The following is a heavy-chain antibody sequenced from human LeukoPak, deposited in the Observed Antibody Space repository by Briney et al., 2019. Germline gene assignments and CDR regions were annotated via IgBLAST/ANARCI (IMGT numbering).Heavy chain of an antibody. J-gene: IGHJ4*02. CDR2: IYYSGST. CDR3: ARGAVVKPFDY. CDR1: GGSISSYY. D-gene: IGHD4-23*01. V-gene: IGHV4-59*12. Sequence: SETLSLTCTVSGGSISSYYWSWIRQPPGKGLEWIGYIYYSGSTNYNPSLKSRVTISVDTSKNQFSLKLSSVTAADTAVYYCARGAVVKPFDYWGQGTLVTVSS.